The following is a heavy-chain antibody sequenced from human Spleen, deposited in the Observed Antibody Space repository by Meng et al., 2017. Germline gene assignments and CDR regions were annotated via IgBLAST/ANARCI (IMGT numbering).Heavy chain of an antibody. CDR2: IIPIFGTA. CDR1: GGTFSSYA. D-gene: IGHD3-16*01. Sequence: VELGQVGAEGKKPGSSGKVSCKASGGTFSSYAISWVRQAPGQGLEWMGGIIPIFGTANYAQKFQGRVTITADESTSTAYMELSSLRSEDTAVYYCARGTGGVWFDPWGQGTLVTVSS. CDR3: ARGTGGVWFDP. V-gene: IGHV1-69*01. J-gene: IGHJ5*02.